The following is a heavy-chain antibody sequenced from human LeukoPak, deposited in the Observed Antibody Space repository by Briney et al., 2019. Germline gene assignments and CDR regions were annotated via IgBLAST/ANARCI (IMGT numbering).Heavy chain of an antibody. CDR2: IGGRGGTT. CDR1: GFTFSSYA. D-gene: IGHD3-9*01. CDR3: TKGPDFDWLLYWFDP. V-gene: IGHV3-23*01. Sequence: GGSLRLSCAASGFTFSSYAMSWVRQAPGKGLEWVSAIGGRGGTTYYADSVKGRFTISRDNSKTTLYLQMNSLRAEDTAVYYCTKGPDFDWLLYWFDPWGQGTLVTVSS. J-gene: IGHJ5*02.